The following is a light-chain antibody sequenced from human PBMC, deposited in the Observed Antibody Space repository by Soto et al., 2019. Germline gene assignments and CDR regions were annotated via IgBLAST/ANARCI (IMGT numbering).Light chain of an antibody. V-gene: IGLV1-51*01. CDR1: SSNIGNNY. Sequence: QSVLTQPPSVSAAPGQKVTISCSGSSSNIGNNYVSWYQQLPGTAPKLLIYDNNKRPSGIPDRFSGSKSGTSATLGITGLQTGDEADYHCGTWDSSLRVVFGGGTKLTVL. J-gene: IGLJ2*01. CDR2: DNN. CDR3: GTWDSSLRVV.